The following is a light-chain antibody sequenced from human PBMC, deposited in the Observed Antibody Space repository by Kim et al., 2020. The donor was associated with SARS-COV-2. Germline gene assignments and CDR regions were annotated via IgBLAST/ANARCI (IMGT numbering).Light chain of an antibody. Sequence: GKTVTISCTRSSGSIGDNYVQWYQQRPGGVPTTVIYEDDQRPSGVPDRFSGSIDSSSNSASLTISGLKTEDEDDYYCQSYNRSIVVFGGGTQLTVL. V-gene: IGLV6-57*03. CDR1: SGSIGDNY. J-gene: IGLJ2*01. CDR2: EDD. CDR3: QSYNRSIVV.